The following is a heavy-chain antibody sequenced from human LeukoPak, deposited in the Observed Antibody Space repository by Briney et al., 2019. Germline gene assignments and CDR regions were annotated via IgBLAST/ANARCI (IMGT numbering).Heavy chain of an antibody. Sequence: GESLRLSCAVSGFTFDDYIMHWGRLAPGQGLGLDSGINWCSGGIGYADSVKGRFTISRDNATNYLYLQMESLRVEDTALYYCAKDTSRSVYYYGMDAWGQGTTAIVS. CDR1: GFTFDDYI. J-gene: IGHJ6*02. CDR3: AKDTSRSVYYYGMDA. CDR2: INWCSGGI. V-gene: IGHV3-9*01. D-gene: IGHD2-8*01.